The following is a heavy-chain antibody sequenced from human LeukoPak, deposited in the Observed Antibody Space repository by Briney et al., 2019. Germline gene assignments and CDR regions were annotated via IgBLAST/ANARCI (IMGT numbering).Heavy chain of an antibody. V-gene: IGHV3-30*04. CDR1: GFTFSIYA. D-gene: IGHD3-3*01. J-gene: IGHJ4*02. Sequence: PGRSLRLSCAASGFTFSIYAMHWVRQAPGKGLEWVAVISYDGSNKYYADSVKGRFTISRDNSKNTLYLQMNSLRAEDTAVYYCARDGRAIFGVVINYYFDYWGQGTLVTVSS. CDR2: ISYDGSNK. CDR3: ARDGRAIFGVVINYYFDY.